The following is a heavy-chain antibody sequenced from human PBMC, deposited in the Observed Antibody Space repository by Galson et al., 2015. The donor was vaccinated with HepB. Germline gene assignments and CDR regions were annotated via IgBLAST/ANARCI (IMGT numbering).Heavy chain of an antibody. CDR2: ISGSGGST. Sequence: SLRLSCAASGFTFSSYAMSWVRQAPGKGLEWVSAISGSGGSTYYADSVKGRFTISRDNSKNTLYLQMNSLRAEDTAVYYCAKDYSLTGIMRYYFDYWGQGTLVTVSS. J-gene: IGHJ4*02. CDR3: AKDYSLTGIMRYYFDY. CDR1: GFTFSSYA. V-gene: IGHV3-23*01. D-gene: IGHD6-13*01.